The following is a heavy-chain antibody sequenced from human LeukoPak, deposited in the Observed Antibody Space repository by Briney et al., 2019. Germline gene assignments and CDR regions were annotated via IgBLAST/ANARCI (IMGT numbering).Heavy chain of an antibody. CDR1: GGSINSGGYY. D-gene: IGHD6-19*01. V-gene: IGHV4-31*03. Sequence: SETLSLTCTVSGGSINSGGYYWSWIRQHPGKGLEWIGYIYSSGSTYYNPSLTSRVTISMDTSKNQFSLKLSSVTAADTAVYYCARVSSGWPIFDYWGQGTLVTVSS. J-gene: IGHJ4*02. CDR2: IYSSGST. CDR3: ARVSSGWPIFDY.